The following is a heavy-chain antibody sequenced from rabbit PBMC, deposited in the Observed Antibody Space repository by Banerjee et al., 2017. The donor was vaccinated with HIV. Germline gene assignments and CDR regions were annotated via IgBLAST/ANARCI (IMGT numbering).Heavy chain of an antibody. CDR2: IYAGSSDST. J-gene: IGHJ2*01. V-gene: IGHV1S40*01. CDR3: ARPSSGYYRGAFDP. Sequence: QSLEESGGDLVKPGASLALTCTASGFTISSSDYMCWVRQAPGKGLEWIGCIYAGSSDSTYYASWAKGRFTISKTSSTTVTLQMTSLTAADTATYFCARPSSGYYRGAFDPWGPGTLVTVS. CDR1: GFTISSSDY. D-gene: IGHD1-1*01.